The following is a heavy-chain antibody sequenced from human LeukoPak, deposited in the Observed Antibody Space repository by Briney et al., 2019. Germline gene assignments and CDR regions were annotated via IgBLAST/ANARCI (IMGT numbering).Heavy chain of an antibody. D-gene: IGHD1-1*01. CDR1: GFTFSSYW. V-gene: IGHV3-74*01. CDR3: AREPWTLGYFDY. CDR2: LKSDGSST. J-gene: IGHJ4*02. Sequence: GGSLRLSCAAPGFTFSSYWMHWVRQAPGKGLVWVSRLKSDGSSTSYADSVKGRFTISRDNAKNTLYLQMNRLRAEDTAVYYCAREPWTLGYFDYWGQGTLVTVSS.